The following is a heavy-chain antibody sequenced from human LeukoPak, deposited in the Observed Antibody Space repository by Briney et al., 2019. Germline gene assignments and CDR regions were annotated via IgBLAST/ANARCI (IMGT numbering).Heavy chain of an antibody. CDR3: ARDVRNYRYWFDP. CDR1: GYTLTELS. CDR2: FDPEDGET. Sequence: ASVKVSCKVSGYTLTELSMHWVRQAPGKGLEWMGGFDPEDGETIYAQKFQGRVTMTEDTSTDTAYMELRSLRSDDTAVYYCARDVRNYRYWFDPWGQGTLVTVSS. D-gene: IGHD4-11*01. V-gene: IGHV1-24*01. J-gene: IGHJ5*02.